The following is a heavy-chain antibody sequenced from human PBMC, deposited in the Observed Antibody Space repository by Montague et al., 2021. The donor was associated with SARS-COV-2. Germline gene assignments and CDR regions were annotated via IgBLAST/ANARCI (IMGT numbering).Heavy chain of an antibody. V-gene: IGHV4-59*02. J-gene: IGHJ3*01. CDR1: GASVTSES. CDR2: IYDTGII. D-gene: IGHD2-21*01. Sequence: SETLSLTCSVSGASVTSESWGWIRQTPGKGLEWIAYIYDTGIIDYHPSPRSRTTIAVDTSKNQLSLKLTSVGVADTAVYFCAREREGSDIFDLWGQGTMVNVSS. CDR3: AREREGSDIFDL.